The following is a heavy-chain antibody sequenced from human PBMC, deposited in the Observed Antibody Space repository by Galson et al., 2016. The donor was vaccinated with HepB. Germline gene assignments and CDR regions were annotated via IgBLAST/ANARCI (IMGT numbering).Heavy chain of an antibody. CDR3: ARRTSYSSGWYEVGY. D-gene: IGHD6-19*01. V-gene: IGHV3-30*04. CDR2: ISYDGSNK. Sequence: SLRLPCAASGFTFSSSAMHWVRQAPGKGLEWVAVISYDGSNKYYADSVKGRFTISRDNSKNTLYLQMNSLRAEDTAVYYCARRTSYSSGWYEVGYWGQGTLVTVSS. CDR1: GFTFSSSA. J-gene: IGHJ4*02.